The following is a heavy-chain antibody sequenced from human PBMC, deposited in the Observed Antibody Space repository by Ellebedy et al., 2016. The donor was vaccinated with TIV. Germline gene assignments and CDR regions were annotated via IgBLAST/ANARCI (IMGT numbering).Heavy chain of an antibody. V-gene: IGHV1-18*01. Sequence: AASVKVSCKASGYPFTTYGISWVRQAPGQGLEWMGWISAYNANTNYPKKFQGRVTMTTDTSTSTAYMELRSLRSDDTAVYYCARDLPYSPKITFDCWGQGTLVTVSS. CDR1: GYPFTTYG. CDR3: ARDLPYSPKITFDC. CDR2: ISAYNANT. D-gene: IGHD5-12*01. J-gene: IGHJ4*02.